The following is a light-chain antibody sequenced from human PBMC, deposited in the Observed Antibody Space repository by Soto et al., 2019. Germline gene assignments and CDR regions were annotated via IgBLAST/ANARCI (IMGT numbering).Light chain of an antibody. CDR1: ENVRTF. J-gene: IGKJ1*01. CDR2: GAS. CDR3: QQYGSSGT. V-gene: IGKV3-20*01. Sequence: PGERATLSCRASENVRTFVDWYQQKPGQAPRLLIYGASNRATGIPDRFSGSGSGTDFTLTISRLEPEDFAVYYCQQYGSSGTFGQGSKVDIK.